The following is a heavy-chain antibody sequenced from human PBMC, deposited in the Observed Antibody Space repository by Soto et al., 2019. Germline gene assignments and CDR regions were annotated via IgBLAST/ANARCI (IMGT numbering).Heavy chain of an antibody. CDR2: ISAYNGNT. CDR3: AREILEWFLTRGYFDY. V-gene: IGHV1-18*01. J-gene: IGHJ4*02. Sequence: VKVSCKASGYTFTSYGISWVRQAPGQGLEWMGWISAYNGNTNYAQKLQGRVTMTTDTSTSTAYMELRSLRSDDTAVYYCAREILEWFLTRGYFDYWGQGTLVTVSS. CDR1: GYTFTSYG. D-gene: IGHD3-3*01.